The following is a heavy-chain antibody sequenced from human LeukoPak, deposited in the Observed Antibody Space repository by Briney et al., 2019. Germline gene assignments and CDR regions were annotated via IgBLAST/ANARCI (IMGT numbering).Heavy chain of an antibody. V-gene: IGHV3-43*01. Sequence: GGSLRLSCAASGFTFNDYTMHWVRQAPGKGLEWVSLIRWDGGSTYYVDSVKGRFTISRDNAKNSLYLQMNSLRAEDTAVYYCARLPLLLWFGESDAFDIWGQGTMVTVSS. D-gene: IGHD3-10*01. CDR2: IRWDGGST. CDR1: GFTFNDYT. J-gene: IGHJ3*02. CDR3: ARLPLLLWFGESDAFDI.